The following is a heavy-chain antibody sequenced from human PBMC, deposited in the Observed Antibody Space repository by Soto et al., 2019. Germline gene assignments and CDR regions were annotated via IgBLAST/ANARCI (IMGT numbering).Heavy chain of an antibody. D-gene: IGHD3-10*01. Sequence: TGGSLRLSCVDSGFTFSGYWMHWVRQAPGKGLVWVSRISSDGSSTTYADSVKGRFTISRDNAKNTLYLQMNSLRAEDTAVYYCDRARLDFGEFSWGQGTLVTVSS. CDR1: GFTFSGYW. CDR3: DRARLDFGEFS. CDR2: ISSDGSST. V-gene: IGHV3-74*01. J-gene: IGHJ4*02.